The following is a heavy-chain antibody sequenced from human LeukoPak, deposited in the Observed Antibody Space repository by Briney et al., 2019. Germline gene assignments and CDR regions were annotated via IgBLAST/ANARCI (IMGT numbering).Heavy chain of an antibody. Sequence: GGSLRLSCAASGFTFSSYSMNWVRQAPGKGLEWVSYISSSSSTIYYADSVKGRFTISRDNSKNTLYLQMNSLRAEDTAVYYCARAGIVGAFDYWGQGTLVTVSS. CDR1: GFTFSSYS. CDR2: ISSSSSTI. V-gene: IGHV3-48*01. J-gene: IGHJ4*02. CDR3: ARAGIVGAFDY. D-gene: IGHD1-26*01.